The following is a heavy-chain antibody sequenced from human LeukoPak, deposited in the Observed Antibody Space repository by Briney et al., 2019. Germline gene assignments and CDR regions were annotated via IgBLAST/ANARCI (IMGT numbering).Heavy chain of an antibody. CDR2: IYYSRST. Sequence: SETLSLTCTVSGGSISSYYWSWIRQPPGKGLEWIGYIYYSRSTNYNPSLKSRVTISVDTSKNQFSLKLSSVTAADTAVYYCAGTPYYYDSSGLYPIWGQGTMVTVSS. V-gene: IGHV4-59*08. D-gene: IGHD3-22*01. J-gene: IGHJ3*02. CDR3: AGTPYYYDSSGLYPI. CDR1: GGSISSYY.